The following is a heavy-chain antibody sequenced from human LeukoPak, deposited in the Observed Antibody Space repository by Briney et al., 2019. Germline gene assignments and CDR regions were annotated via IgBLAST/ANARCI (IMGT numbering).Heavy chain of an antibody. D-gene: IGHD6-19*01. J-gene: IGHJ4*02. CDR3: ARDGRGWFFEY. CDR1: GFTFSSYW. Sequence: GGSLRLSCAASGFTFSSYWMHWVRQAPGKGLVWVSRINSDGSRINYADSVKGRFTISRDSAKNTLYLQMNSLRADDTAVYYCARDGRGWFFEYWGQGTLVTVSS. V-gene: IGHV3-74*01. CDR2: INSDGSRI.